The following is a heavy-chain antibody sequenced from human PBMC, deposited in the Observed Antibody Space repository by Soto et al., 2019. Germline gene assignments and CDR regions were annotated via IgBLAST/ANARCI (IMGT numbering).Heavy chain of an antibody. D-gene: IGHD1-1*01. V-gene: IGHV3-66*01. CDR2: IYSDGNT. CDR3: TNERPRTTWGGSYVVTATDY. CDR1: GFTVSSNF. Sequence: EVQLVESGGGLVQPGGSMRLSCAASGFTVSSNFMSWIRQAPGKGLEWVSVIYSDGNTYYADSVKGRFIISRDNSKNTLYLQMNSLRAEDTAVYYCTNERPRTTWGGSYVVTATDYWGQGTLVTVSS. J-gene: IGHJ4*02.